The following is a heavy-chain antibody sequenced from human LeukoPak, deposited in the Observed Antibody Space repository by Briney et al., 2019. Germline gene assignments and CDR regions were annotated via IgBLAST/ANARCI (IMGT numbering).Heavy chain of an antibody. CDR1: GVSISSSSYY. CDR3: ARGRGSGWSVGRGRDYYYMDV. Sequence: KTSETLSLTCTVSGVSISSSSYYWGWIRQPPGKGLEWIGSIYYSGSTYYNPSLKSRVTISVDTSKNQFSLKLSSVTAADTAVYYCARGRGSGWSVGRGRDYYYMDVWGKGTTVTVSS. J-gene: IGHJ6*03. CDR2: IYYSGST. D-gene: IGHD6-19*01. V-gene: IGHV4-39*01.